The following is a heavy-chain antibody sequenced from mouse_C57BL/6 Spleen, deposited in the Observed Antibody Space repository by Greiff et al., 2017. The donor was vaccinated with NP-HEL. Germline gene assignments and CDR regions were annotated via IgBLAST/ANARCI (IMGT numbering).Heavy chain of an antibody. CDR3: ARDTLYGYDAFAY. V-gene: IGHV3-6*01. D-gene: IGHD2-2*01. J-gene: IGHJ3*01. CDR2: ISYDGSN. Sequence: VQLKDSGPGLVKPSQSLSLTCSVTGYSITSGYYWNWIRQFPGNKLEWMGYISYDGSNNYNPSLKNRISITRDTSKNQFFLKLNSVTTEETATYYCARDTLYGYDAFAYWGQGTLVTVSA. CDR1: GYSITSGYY.